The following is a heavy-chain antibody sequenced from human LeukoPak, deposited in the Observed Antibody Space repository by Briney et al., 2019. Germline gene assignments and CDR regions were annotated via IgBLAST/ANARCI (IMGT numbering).Heavy chain of an antibody. D-gene: IGHD1-26*01. Sequence: GGSLRLSCAASGFTFSSYWIHWVRQAPGKGRVWVSRINTDGSTTTYADSVKGRFTISRDNAKNTLYLQMNSLRAEDTAVYYCARFRYSGSYYFDYWAQGTLVTVSS. V-gene: IGHV3-74*01. CDR2: INTDGSTT. CDR1: GFTFSSYW. CDR3: ARFRYSGSYYFDY. J-gene: IGHJ4*02.